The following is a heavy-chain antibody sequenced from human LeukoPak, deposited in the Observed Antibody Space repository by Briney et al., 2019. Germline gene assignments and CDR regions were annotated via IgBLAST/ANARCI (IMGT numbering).Heavy chain of an antibody. J-gene: IGHJ4*02. CDR3: ASNWNSFEVDY. Sequence: PSETLSLTCAVYGGSFSGYYWSWIRQPPGKGLEWIGSIYYSGSTYYNPSLKSRVTISVDTSKNQFSLKLSSVTAADTAVYYCASNWNSFEVDYWGQGTLVTVSS. CDR2: IYYSGST. V-gene: IGHV4-34*01. CDR1: GGSFSGYY. D-gene: IGHD1-1*01.